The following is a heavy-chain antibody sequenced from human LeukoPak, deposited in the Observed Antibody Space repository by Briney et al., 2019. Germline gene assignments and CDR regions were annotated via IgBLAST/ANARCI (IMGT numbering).Heavy chain of an antibody. CDR1: GFTFSSYA. CDR2: ISYDGSNK. CDR3: ASSRAHYYGSGTPRY. V-gene: IGHV3-30-3*02. D-gene: IGHD3-10*01. J-gene: IGHJ4*02. Sequence: GGSLRLSCAASGFTFSSYAMHWVRQAPGKGLEWVAVISYDGSNKYYADSVKGRFTISRDNSKNTLYLQMNSLRAEDTAVYYCASSRAHYYGSGTPRYWGQGTLVTVSS.